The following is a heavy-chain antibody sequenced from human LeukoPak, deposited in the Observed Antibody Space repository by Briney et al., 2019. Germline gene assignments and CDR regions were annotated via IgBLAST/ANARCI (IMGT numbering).Heavy chain of an antibody. CDR2: VYYSGTT. CDR1: GDSITSGGFY. Sequence: PSETLSLTCIVSGDSITSGGFYWAWVRQSPGKGLEWIGNVYYSGTTHYTPSLKGRVTISMDMSKNPFSLNLNSVSVTDTAIYYCARRDYAAWFDPWGQGTLVTVSS. V-gene: IGHV4-39*01. D-gene: IGHD4/OR15-4a*01. J-gene: IGHJ5*02. CDR3: ARRDYAAWFDP.